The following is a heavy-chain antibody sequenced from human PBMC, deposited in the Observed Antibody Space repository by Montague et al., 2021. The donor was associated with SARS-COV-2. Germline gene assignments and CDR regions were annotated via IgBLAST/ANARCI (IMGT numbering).Heavy chain of an antibody. J-gene: IGHJ3*02. CDR3: ATYYDILTGYYIGAFDI. CDR2: IYYSGST. D-gene: IGHD3-9*01. V-gene: IGHV4-39*01. CDR1: GGSISSSSYY. Sequence: SETLSLTCTVSGGSISSSSYYWDWIRQPPGKGLEWIGSIYYSGSTYYNPSLKRRVTISVDTSKNQFSLKLSSVTAADTAVYYCATYYDILTGYYIGAFDIWGQGTMVTVSS.